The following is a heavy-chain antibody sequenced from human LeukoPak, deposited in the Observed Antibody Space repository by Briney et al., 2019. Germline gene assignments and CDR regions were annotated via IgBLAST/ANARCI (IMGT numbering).Heavy chain of an antibody. CDR1: GYTFTGYY. Sequence: GASVKVSCKASGYTFTGYYMHWVRQAPGQGLECMGWINPNSGGTNYAQKFQGRVTMTRDTSISTAYMELSRLRSDDTAVYYCARPRFTVVTWEAYFDYWGQGTLVTVSS. V-gene: IGHV1-2*02. D-gene: IGHD4-23*01. J-gene: IGHJ4*02. CDR3: ARPRFTVVTWEAYFDY. CDR2: INPNSGGT.